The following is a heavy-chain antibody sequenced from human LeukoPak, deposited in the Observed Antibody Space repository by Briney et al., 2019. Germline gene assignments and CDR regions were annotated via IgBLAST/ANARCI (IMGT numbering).Heavy chain of an antibody. J-gene: IGHJ3*02. D-gene: IGHD3/OR15-3a*01. CDR3: ARGSFGPDI. CDR2: INNDGTDK. Sequence: GGSLRLSCAASGXTFSSFWMHWVRQAPGKGLVWVSRINNDGTDKISADSVRGRFTISRDNAKNTLYLQMNSLRAEDTAVYYCARGSFGPDIWGQGTMVTVSS. V-gene: IGHV3-74*01. CDR1: GXTFSSFW.